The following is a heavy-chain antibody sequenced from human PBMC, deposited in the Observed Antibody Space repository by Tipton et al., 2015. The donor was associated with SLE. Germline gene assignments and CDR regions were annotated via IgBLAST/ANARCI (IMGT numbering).Heavy chain of an antibody. D-gene: IGHD2-8*01. CDR3: AMNAYYYGMDV. CDR1: GGSISSGSYY. Sequence: TLSLTCTVSGGSISSGSYYWGWIRQPPGKGLGWIGSMYHSGSTYYNPSLKSRVTISVDTSKNQFSLMLSSVTAADTAVYYCAMNAYYYGMDVWGQGTTVTVSS. J-gene: IGHJ6*02. V-gene: IGHV4-39*07. CDR2: MYHSGST.